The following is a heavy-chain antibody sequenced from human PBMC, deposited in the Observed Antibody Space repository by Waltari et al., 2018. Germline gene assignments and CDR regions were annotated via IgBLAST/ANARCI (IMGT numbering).Heavy chain of an antibody. CDR2: INPRGGST. Sequence: QVQLVQSGAEVKTPGASVKVSCKASGYTFTSYYMHWVRQAPGQGLEWMGIINPRGGSTSYAQKFQGRVTMTRDTSTSTVYMELSSLRSEDTAVYYCARDNSSGYYIDYWGQGTLVTVSS. J-gene: IGHJ4*02. CDR3: ARDNSSGYYIDY. V-gene: IGHV1-46*01. CDR1: GYTFTSYY. D-gene: IGHD3-22*01.